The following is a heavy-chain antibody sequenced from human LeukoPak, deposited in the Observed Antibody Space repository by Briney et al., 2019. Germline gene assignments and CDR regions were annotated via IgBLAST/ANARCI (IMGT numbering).Heavy chain of an antibody. V-gene: IGHV3-30*18. D-gene: IGHD4-17*01. Sequence: GGSLRLSCAASGFTFSSYGMHWVRQAPGKGLEWVAVISYDGSNKYYADSVKGRFTISRDNSRNTLYLQMHSVRVDDTAVYYCAKGLSATSMGIDYWGQGTLVTVSS. CDR3: AKGLSATSMGIDY. CDR2: ISYDGSNK. CDR1: GFTFSSYG. J-gene: IGHJ4*02.